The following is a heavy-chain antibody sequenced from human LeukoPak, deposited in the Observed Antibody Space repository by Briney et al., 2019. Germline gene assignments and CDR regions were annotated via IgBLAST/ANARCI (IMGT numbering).Heavy chain of an antibody. D-gene: IGHD3-22*01. Sequence: PSETLSLTCAVYGGSFSGNYWSWIRQPPGKGLEWIGEINHSGSTNYNPSLKSRVTISVDTSKNQFSLKLSSVTAADTAVYYCATGRYYYDSSGNYYRRPFDYWGQGTLVTVSS. V-gene: IGHV4-34*01. CDR2: INHSGST. J-gene: IGHJ4*02. CDR3: ATGRYYYDSSGNYYRRPFDY. CDR1: GGSFSGNY.